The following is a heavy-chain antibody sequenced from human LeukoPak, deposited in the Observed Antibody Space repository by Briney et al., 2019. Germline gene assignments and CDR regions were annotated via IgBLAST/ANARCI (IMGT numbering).Heavy chain of an antibody. J-gene: IGHJ3*02. D-gene: IGHD2-15*01. V-gene: IGHV3-30*02. Sequence: GGSLRHSCAASGFTFSSYGMHWVRQAPGKGLEWVAFIRYDGSNKYYADSVKGRFTISRDNAKNSLYLQMNSLRAEDTALYYCARTGGDMDPTDAFDIWGQGTMVTVSS. CDR1: GFTFSSYG. CDR3: ARTGGDMDPTDAFDI. CDR2: IRYDGSNK.